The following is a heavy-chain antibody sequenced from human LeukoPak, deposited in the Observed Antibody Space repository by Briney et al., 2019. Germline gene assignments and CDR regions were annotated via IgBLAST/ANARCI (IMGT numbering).Heavy chain of an antibody. J-gene: IGHJ5*02. Sequence: PSETLSLTCAVYGGSFSGYYWSWIRQPPGKGLEWIGETNHSGSTNYNPSLKSRVTISVDTSKNQFSLKLSSVTAADTAVYYCARGRAGRIAVAGTRDNWFDPWGQGTLVTVSS. V-gene: IGHV4-34*01. CDR1: GGSFSGYY. CDR2: TNHSGST. CDR3: ARGRAGRIAVAGTRDNWFDP. D-gene: IGHD6-19*01.